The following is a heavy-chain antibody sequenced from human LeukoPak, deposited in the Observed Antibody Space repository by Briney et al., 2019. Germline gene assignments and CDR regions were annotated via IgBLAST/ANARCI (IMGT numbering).Heavy chain of an antibody. CDR1: GGSFSGYY. D-gene: IGHD1-1*01. Sequence: SETLSLTCAVYGGSFSGYYWSWIRQPPGKGLEWIGEINHSGSTNYNPSLKSRVTISVDTSKNQFSLKLSSVTAADTAVYYCARDPSWVTGYGSFGLDVWGQGTTATVSS. CDR2: INHSGST. J-gene: IGHJ6*02. CDR3: ARDPSWVTGYGSFGLDV. V-gene: IGHV4-34*01.